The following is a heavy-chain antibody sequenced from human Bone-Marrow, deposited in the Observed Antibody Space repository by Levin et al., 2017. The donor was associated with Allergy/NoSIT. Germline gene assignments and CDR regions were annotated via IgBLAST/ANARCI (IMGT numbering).Heavy chain of an antibody. J-gene: IGHJ4*02. D-gene: IGHD5-18*01. V-gene: IGHV1-2*06. CDR1: FSPFLFSP. Sequence: SFPSSFSPFLFSPLPWVRQAPGQGLEWMGRITPNNGDTNYAQKFQGRVTMTRDTSISTAYMELSGLRSDDTAVYYCARGYNHDYEYWGQGTLVTVSS. CDR2: ITPNNGDT. CDR3: ARGYNHDYEY.